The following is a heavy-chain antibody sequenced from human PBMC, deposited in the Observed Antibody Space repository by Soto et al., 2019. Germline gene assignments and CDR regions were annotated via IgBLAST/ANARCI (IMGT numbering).Heavy chain of an antibody. V-gene: IGHV1-3*04. Sequence: QVQFVQSGAEVKKPGASVKVSCKASGYNFTTYAIHWVRQAPGQRLEWMGWINTGKGNTKYSQKLQGRVTITRDTSASTAYMDLSSLRSGDTAVYYCARDPWGGAVDAFDIWGQGTMVTVSS. J-gene: IGHJ3*02. D-gene: IGHD3-10*01. CDR2: INTGKGNT. CDR1: GYNFTTYA. CDR3: ARDPWGGAVDAFDI.